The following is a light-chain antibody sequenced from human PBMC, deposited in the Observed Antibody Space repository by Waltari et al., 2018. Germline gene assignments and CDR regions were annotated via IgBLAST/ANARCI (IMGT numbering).Light chain of an antibody. Sequence: QSVLTQPPSASGTPGQRVIISCSGSPSNIGKNPVNGYKQLPGSAPKVLIYNDNERPGGVSDRFSVSKSGPSASLAISGLQSDDEADYYCAARDDRLNVWLFGGGTRVTVL. V-gene: IGLV1-44*01. J-gene: IGLJ3*02. CDR1: PSNIGKNP. CDR2: NDN. CDR3: AARDDRLNVWL.